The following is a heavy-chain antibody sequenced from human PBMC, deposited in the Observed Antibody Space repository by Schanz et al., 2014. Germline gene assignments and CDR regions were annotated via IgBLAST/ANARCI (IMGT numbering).Heavy chain of an antibody. CDR3: AKSGYCRSTSCYQYNYYGLDV. V-gene: IGHV3-21*04. CDR2: ISSTSTYI. D-gene: IGHD2-2*03. CDR1: GFTFRNYK. J-gene: IGHJ6*02. Sequence: EVQLAESGGSLVKPGGSLRLSCAASGFTFRNYKMIWVRQAPGKGLEWVSSISSTSTYINYADSVKGRFTISRDNAKNSLHLQMNSLRAEDTAVYYCAKSGYCRSTSCYQYNYYGLDVWGQGTTVTVSS.